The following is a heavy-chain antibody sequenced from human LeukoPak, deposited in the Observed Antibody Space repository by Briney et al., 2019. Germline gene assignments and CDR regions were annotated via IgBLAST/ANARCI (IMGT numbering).Heavy chain of an antibody. J-gene: IGHJ4*02. Sequence: SQTLSLTCAISGDSVSNNNVAWNWIRQSPSRGLEWLGRTYYRSKWYNDYAISVKSRITINPDTSMNQFSLQLNSVTPDDMAVYYCARVSSRVFDYWGQGTLVTVSS. CDR2: TYYRSKWYN. CDR1: GDSVSNNNVA. V-gene: IGHV6-1*01. D-gene: IGHD3-10*01. CDR3: ARVSSRVFDY.